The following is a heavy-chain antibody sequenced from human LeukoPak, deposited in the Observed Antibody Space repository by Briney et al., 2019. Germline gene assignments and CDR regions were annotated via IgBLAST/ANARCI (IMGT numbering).Heavy chain of an antibody. Sequence: ASVKVSCKVSGYTLTELSMHWVRQAPGQGLEWMGGFDPEDGETIYAQKFQGRVTITEDTSTDTAYMELSSLRSEDTAVYYCVSTTRTSWDYYGMDVWGQGTTVTVSS. CDR3: VSTTRTSWDYYGMDV. CDR2: FDPEDGET. D-gene: IGHD2-2*01. J-gene: IGHJ6*02. CDR1: GYTLTELS. V-gene: IGHV1-24*01.